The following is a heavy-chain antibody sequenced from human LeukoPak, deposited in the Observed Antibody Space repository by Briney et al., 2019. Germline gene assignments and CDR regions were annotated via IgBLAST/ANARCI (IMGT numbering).Heavy chain of an antibody. CDR2: IYYSGST. CDR1: GGSISSYY. D-gene: IGHD6-19*01. Sequence: SETLSLTCTVSGGSISSYYWSWIRQPPGKGLEWIGYIYYSGSTNYNPSLKSRVTISVDTSKNQFSLKLSSVAAADTAVYYCAISSGWYSYYYMDVWGKGITVTVSS. V-gene: IGHV4-59*08. CDR3: AISSGWYSYYYMDV. J-gene: IGHJ6*03.